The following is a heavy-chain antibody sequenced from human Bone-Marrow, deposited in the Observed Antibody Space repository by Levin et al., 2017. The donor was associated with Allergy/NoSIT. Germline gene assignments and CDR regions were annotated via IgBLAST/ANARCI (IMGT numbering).Heavy chain of an antibody. CDR3: AREPAFYDRSGYAGSFDY. V-gene: IGHV3-33*01. J-gene: IGHJ4*02. CDR2: IWYDGSNK. D-gene: IGHD3-22*01. Sequence: GGSLRLSCAASAFTFRSYGMHWVRQAPGKGLEWVAVIWYDGSNKEYADSVKGRFTISRDNSRNTVYLQMNSLGVEDTAVYYCAREPAFYDRSGYAGSFDYWGQGTLVTVSS. CDR1: AFTFRSYG.